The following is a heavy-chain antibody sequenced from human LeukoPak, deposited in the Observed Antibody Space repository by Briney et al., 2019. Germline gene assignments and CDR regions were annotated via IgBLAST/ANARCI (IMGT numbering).Heavy chain of an antibody. D-gene: IGHD3-22*01. V-gene: IGHV3-23*01. J-gene: IGHJ4*02. CDR3: EKGPRVTIILAGIPCDH. CDR1: GFPFSRHA. Sequence: GGSLRLLCSPSGFPFSRHAMNWVRQAPGKGLEWVSVISRSGGTTNYADSVKGRFTISRDNSKNTLYFQMNRLRAEETAVYYCEKGPRVTIILAGIPCDHWGQGTLVTVSS. CDR2: ISRSGGTT.